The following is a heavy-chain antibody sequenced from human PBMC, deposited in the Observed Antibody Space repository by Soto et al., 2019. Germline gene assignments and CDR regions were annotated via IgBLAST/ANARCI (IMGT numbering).Heavy chain of an antibody. V-gene: IGHV2-5*02. CDR2: IYWDDDK. CDR3: AHLHATSGYDWRYDP. D-gene: IGHD5-12*01. J-gene: IGHJ5*02. CDR1: GFSLTNKGVG. Sequence: QITLKASGPPLVKHTQTLTLTCNFSGFSLTNKGVGVGWIRQPPRKDLEWLGIIYWDDDKRYRPSLNNRLNITKYTYKKQVVLTMTNVDTVDTATYYCAHLHATSGYDWRYDPWGQGTLVTVSS.